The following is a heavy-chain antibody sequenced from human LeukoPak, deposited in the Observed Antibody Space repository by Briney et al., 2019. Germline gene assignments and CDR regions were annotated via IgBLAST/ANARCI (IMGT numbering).Heavy chain of an antibody. J-gene: IGHJ4*02. V-gene: IGHV3-23*01. CDR2: ISGSGGST. CDR1: GFTFSSYA. D-gene: IGHD6-19*01. Sequence: GGSLRLSCAASGFTFSSYAMSWARQAPGKGLEWVSAISGSGGSTYYADSVKGRFTISRDNSKNTLYLQMNSLRAEDTAVYYCAKSKQGGWYSGDYWGQGTLVTVSS. CDR3: AKSKQGGWYSGDY.